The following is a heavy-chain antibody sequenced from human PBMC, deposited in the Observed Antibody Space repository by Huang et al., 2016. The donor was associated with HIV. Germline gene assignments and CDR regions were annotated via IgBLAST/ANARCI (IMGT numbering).Heavy chain of an antibody. V-gene: IGHV4-39*01. Sequence: QLQLQESGPGQVKPSETLSLTCTVSGDFISSTNYYWGWIRKSPGKGLGGVGSVYQSGSTNYNPSLKSRVTLSVYTSRNQFSLRLNSVTAADTAVYYCASQHIGAAATWFWGRGTQVAVSS. CDR2: VYQSGST. D-gene: IGHD6-13*01. CDR1: GDFISSTNYY. CDR3: ASQHIGAAATWF. J-gene: IGHJ4*02.